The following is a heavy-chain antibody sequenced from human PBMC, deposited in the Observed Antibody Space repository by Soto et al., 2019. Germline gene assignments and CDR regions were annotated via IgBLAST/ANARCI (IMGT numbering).Heavy chain of an antibody. J-gene: IGHJ4*02. CDR3: ARVPTRGSTGPGNY. CDR2: INAGNGNT. CDR1: GYTFTSYA. Sequence: GASVKVSCKXSGYTFTSYAMHWVRQAPGQRLEWMGWINAGNGNTKYSQKFQGRVTITRDTSASTAYMELSSLRSEDTAVYYCARVPTRGSTGPGNYWGQGTLVTVSS. V-gene: IGHV1-3*01.